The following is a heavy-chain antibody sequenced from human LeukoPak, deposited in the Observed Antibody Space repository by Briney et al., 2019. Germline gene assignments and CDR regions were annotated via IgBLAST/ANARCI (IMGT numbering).Heavy chain of an antibody. CDR2: IGGVGDRT. J-gene: IGHJ4*02. D-gene: IGHD6-19*01. CDR3: AKASRQAAVASPLDY. V-gene: IGHV3-23*01. CDR1: GFTFNPYA. Sequence: GGSLRLSCAASGFTFNPYAMSWVRQAPGKGLEWVAGIGGVGDRTYYADPVKGRFTISRDNSKDTLFLQMNSLKADDTAVYYCAKASRQAAVASPLDYWGQGTLVTVSS.